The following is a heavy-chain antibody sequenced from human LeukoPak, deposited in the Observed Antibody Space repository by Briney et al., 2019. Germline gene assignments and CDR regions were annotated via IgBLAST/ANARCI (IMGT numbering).Heavy chain of an antibody. J-gene: IGHJ6*03. D-gene: IGHD2/OR15-2a*01. V-gene: IGHV4-34*01. CDR3: ARGLLNYYYYYMDV. Sequence: PSETLSLTCAVYGGSFSGYYWCWIRQPPGKGLEWIGEINHSGSTNYNPSLKSRVTISVDTSKNQFSLKLSSVTAADTAVYYCARGLLNYYYYYMDVWGKGTTVTISS. CDR2: INHSGST. CDR1: GGSFSGYY.